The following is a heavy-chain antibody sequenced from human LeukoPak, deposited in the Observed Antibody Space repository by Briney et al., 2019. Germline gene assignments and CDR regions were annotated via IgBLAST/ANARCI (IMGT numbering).Heavy chain of an antibody. CDR2: IKSKSDGGTT. CDR1: GFTFSKYW. Sequence: GGSLRLSCVASGFTFSKYWMSWVRQAPGKGLEWVGRIKSKSDGGTTEYAARVKGRFTSSRDESKNTLYEQMDSLRTEDKSVYYCTTSLHYDLLTGYLRVNWFDPWGQGTLVTVSS. CDR3: TTSLHYDLLTGYLRVNWFDP. J-gene: IGHJ5*02. V-gene: IGHV3-15*01. D-gene: IGHD3-9*01.